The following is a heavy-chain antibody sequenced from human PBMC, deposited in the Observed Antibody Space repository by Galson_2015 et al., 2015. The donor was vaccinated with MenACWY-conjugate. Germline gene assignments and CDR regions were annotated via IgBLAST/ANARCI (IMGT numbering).Heavy chain of an antibody. D-gene: IGHD5-12*01. Sequence: SLTCTVSGGSMNSSSYYWGWIRQPPGKGLEWIGSIYYSGSTYYNPSLKSRVTISVDTSKNQFSLKLSSVTAADTAVYYCVGLPRGYSGYHWAYWGRGTLVIVSS. CDR2: IYYSGST. CDR3: VGLPRGYSGYHWAY. CDR1: GGSMNSSSYY. J-gene: IGHJ4*02. V-gene: IGHV4-39*07.